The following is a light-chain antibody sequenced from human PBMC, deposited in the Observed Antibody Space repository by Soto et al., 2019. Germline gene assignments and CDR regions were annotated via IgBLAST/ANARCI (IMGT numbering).Light chain of an antibody. Sequence: QSALTQPPSASGSPGQSVTISCTGTSSDVGGSNYVSWYQQHPGKAPKLMIYEVNKWPSGVPDRFSGSKSGNTASLTVSGLQAEDEADYYCSSYGGSRGWLFGGGTKLTVL. CDR3: SSYGGSRGWL. J-gene: IGLJ3*02. CDR1: SSDVGGSNY. V-gene: IGLV2-8*01. CDR2: EVN.